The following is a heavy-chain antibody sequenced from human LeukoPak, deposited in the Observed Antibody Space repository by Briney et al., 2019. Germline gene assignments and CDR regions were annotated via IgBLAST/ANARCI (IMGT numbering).Heavy chain of an antibody. V-gene: IGHV3-30*18. CDR3: AKDPYRLGITFYYEN. CDR2: ISYDGSIK. CDR1: RFNFNDYG. Sequence: PGMSLRLSCAASRFNFNDYGMHWVRQAPGKGLEWVAVISYDGSIKYYADSVKARFTISRDNSKNTLYLHMNSPRPEDTAVYYCAKDPYRLGITFYYENWGQGTLVTVSS. D-gene: IGHD3-16*01. J-gene: IGHJ4*02.